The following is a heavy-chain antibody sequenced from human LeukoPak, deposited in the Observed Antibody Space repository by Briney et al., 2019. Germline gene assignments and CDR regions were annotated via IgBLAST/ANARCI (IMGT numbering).Heavy chain of an antibody. V-gene: IGHV3-23*01. CDR3: AKGPVDTAMDYYYYGMDV. Sequence: PGGSLRLSCAASGFTFSSYATSWVRQAPGKGLEWVSAISGSGGGTYYADSVKGRFTISRDNSKNTLYLQMNSLRAEDTAVYYCAKGPVDTAMDYYYYGMDVWGQGTTVTVSS. CDR2: ISGSGGGT. D-gene: IGHD5-18*01. CDR1: GFTFSSYA. J-gene: IGHJ6*02.